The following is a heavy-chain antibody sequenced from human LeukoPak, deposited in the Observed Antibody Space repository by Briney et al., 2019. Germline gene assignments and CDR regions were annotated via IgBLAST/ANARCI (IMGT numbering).Heavy chain of an antibody. CDR2: INHSGST. J-gene: IGHJ5*02. CDR3: ARVRSSGWLRP. CDR1: GGSFSGYY. V-gene: IGHV4-34*01. D-gene: IGHD6-19*01. Sequence: SSETLSLTCAVYGGSFSGYYWSWIRQPPGKGLEWIGEINHSGSTNYNPSLKSRVTISVDTSKNQFSLKLSSVTAADTAVYYCARVRSSGWLRPWGQGTLVTVSS.